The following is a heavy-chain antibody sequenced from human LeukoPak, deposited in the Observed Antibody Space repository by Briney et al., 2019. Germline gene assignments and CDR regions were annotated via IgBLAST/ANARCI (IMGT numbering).Heavy chain of an antibody. CDR1: GFTFSDYY. CDR3: ARLGGDYAPFDY. CDR2: ISSSSSYT. V-gene: IGHV3-11*06. J-gene: IGHJ4*02. Sequence: PGGSLRPSCAASGFTFSDYYMSWIRQAPGKGLEWVSYISSSSSYTNYADSVKGRFTISRDNAKNSLYLQMNSLRAEDTAVYYCARLGGDYAPFDYWGQGTLVTVSS. D-gene: IGHD4-17*01.